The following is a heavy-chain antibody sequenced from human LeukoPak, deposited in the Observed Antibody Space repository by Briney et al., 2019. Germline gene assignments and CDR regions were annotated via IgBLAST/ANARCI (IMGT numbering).Heavy chain of an antibody. V-gene: IGHV3-72*01. CDR1: GFTFSDHY. J-gene: IGHJ6*03. CDR3: VRLTQTAPDSYYCMDV. CDR2: TKNRANSYTT. Sequence: GGSLRLSCAASGFTFSDHYMDWVRQAPGKGLEWVGRTKNRANSYTTLYAASVKGKFTDSRDDSKNPLYLQMNSLETEDTAVYYCVRLTQTAPDSYYCMDVWGKGTTVTVSS.